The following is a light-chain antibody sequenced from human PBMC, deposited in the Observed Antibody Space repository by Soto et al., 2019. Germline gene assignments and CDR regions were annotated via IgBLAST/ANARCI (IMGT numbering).Light chain of an antibody. CDR1: QSISSW. Sequence: DIQMTQSPSTLSASVGDRVTITCRASQSISSWLAWYQQKPGKAPKLLIYDASSLESGVPSRFSGSGSATEFTLTISSLQPDDFATSYCQQYNSYPWKFGQGTKVEIK. CDR2: DAS. V-gene: IGKV1-5*01. J-gene: IGKJ1*01. CDR3: QQYNSYPWK.